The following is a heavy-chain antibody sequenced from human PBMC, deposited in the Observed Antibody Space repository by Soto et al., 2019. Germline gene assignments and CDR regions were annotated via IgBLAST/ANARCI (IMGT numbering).Heavy chain of an antibody. CDR3: ARGRSVYYYYYYMDV. CDR1: GGSISSSSYY. CDR2: IYYSGST. J-gene: IGHJ6*03. V-gene: IGHV4-39*01. Sequence: SETLSLTCSVSGGSISSSSYYWGWIRQPPGKGLEWIGSIYYSGSTYYNPSLKSRVTISVDTSKNQFSLKLSSVTAADTAVYYCARGRSVYYYYYYMDVWGKGTTVTVSS. D-gene: IGHD6-6*01.